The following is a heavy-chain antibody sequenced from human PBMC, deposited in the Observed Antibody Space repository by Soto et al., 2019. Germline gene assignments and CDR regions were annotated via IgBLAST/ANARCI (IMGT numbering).Heavy chain of an antibody. D-gene: IGHD6-19*01. CDR2: MNSFSGGS. CDR3: ARGSAFQRTGNSDF. V-gene: IGHV1-8*02. J-gene: IGHJ4*01. Sequence: QVQLVQSGAEVKRPGASVKVSCTTSGYKFADDNMNWVRQATGRGLEWLGYMNSFSGGSDFAPKFQDRLTLTKNTSISTAYLELTNLRDDDTAVYYCARGSAFQRTGNSDFWGHGTPVTVSS. CDR1: GYKFADDN.